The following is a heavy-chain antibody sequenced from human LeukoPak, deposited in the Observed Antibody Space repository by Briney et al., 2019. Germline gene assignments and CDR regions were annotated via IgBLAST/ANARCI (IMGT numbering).Heavy chain of an antibody. J-gene: IGHJ4*02. D-gene: IGHD3-22*01. V-gene: IGHV4-4*07. CDR3: ARDRDYYDSSGYYYYFDY. CDR2: IYTSGST. Sequence: SETLSLTCTVSGGSISSYYWSWIRQPAGKGLEWIGRIYTSGSTNYNPSLKSRVTMSVDTSENQFSLKLSSVTAADTAVYYCARDRDYYDSSGYYYYFDYWGQGTLVTVSS. CDR1: GGSISSYY.